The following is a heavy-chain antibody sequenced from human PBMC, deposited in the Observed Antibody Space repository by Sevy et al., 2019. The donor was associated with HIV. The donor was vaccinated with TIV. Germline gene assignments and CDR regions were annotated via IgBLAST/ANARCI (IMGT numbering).Heavy chain of an antibody. CDR2: ISGSSAYT. J-gene: IGHJ6*03. CDR1: GFAFSNFA. V-gene: IGHV3-23*01. D-gene: IGHD3-10*01. CDR3: ARGINFYGSGREGHSYMDV. Sequence: GGSLRLSCAASGFAFSNFAISWVRQAPGKGLEWVSLISGSSAYTYYTDSVKGRFTISRDNSKNTLYLQMNSLRVEDTALYYCARGINFYGSGREGHSYMDVWGKGTTVTVSS.